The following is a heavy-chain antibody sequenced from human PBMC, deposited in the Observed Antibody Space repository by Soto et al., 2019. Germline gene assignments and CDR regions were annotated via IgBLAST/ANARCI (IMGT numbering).Heavy chain of an antibody. V-gene: IGHV3-23*01. CDR3: AKGLRYFDWLLSYFEY. D-gene: IGHD3-9*01. Sequence: PGGSLRLSCAASGFTFSSYAMSWVRQAPGKGLEWVSAISGSGGSTYYADSVKGRFTISRDNSKNTLYLQMNSLRAEDTAVYYCAKGLRYFDWLLSYFEYWGQGTLVTVSS. J-gene: IGHJ4*02. CDR2: ISGSGGST. CDR1: GFTFSSYA.